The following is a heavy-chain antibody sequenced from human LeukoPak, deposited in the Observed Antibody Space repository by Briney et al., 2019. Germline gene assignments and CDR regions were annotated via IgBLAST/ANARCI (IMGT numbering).Heavy chain of an antibody. CDR1: GCTFTGYY. V-gene: IGHV1-2*02. CDR3: ARVRGNSNYLFDY. D-gene: IGHD4-11*01. CDR2: INPNSGGT. Sequence: GASVKVSCKASGCTFTGYYMHWVRQAPGQGLEWMGWINPNSGGTNYAQKFQGRVAMTRDTSISTAYMELSRLRSDDTAVYYCARVRGNSNYLFDYWGQGTLVTVSS. J-gene: IGHJ4*02.